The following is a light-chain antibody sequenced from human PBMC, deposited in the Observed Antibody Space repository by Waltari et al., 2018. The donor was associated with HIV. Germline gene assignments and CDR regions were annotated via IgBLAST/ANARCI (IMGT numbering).Light chain of an antibody. Sequence: SYELTQPPSVSVSPGQTARTTCSGDALPKQYAYWYQQRPGQAPLLVLYKDTERPSGIPERFSGSSSGTTATLTIIGVQAQDEADYHCQSADSNASLWVFGGGTKLTVL. CDR1: ALPKQY. CDR3: QSADSNASLWV. J-gene: IGLJ3*02. CDR2: KDT. V-gene: IGLV3-25*03.